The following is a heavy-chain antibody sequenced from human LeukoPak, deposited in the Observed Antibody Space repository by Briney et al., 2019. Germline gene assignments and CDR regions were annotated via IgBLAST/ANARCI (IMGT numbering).Heavy chain of an antibody. J-gene: IGHJ4*02. D-gene: IGHD2-8*01. CDR1: GGTFSSYA. CDR2: IIPIFGTA. CDR3: ARAGIGYCTNGVCLFPLDY. Sequence: SVKVSCKASGGTFSSYAISWVRQAPGQGLEWMGGIIPIFGTANYAQKFQGRVTITADESTSTAYMELSSLRSEDTAVYYCARAGIGYCTNGVCLFPLDYWGQGTLVTVSS. V-gene: IGHV1-69*13.